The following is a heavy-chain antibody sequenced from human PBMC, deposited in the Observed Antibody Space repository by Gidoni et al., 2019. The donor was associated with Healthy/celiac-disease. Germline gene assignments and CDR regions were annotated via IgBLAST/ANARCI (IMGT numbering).Heavy chain of an antibody. CDR3: TRQGGSYYGVDY. CDR1: GFTFSGSA. CDR2: IRSKANSYAT. J-gene: IGHJ4*02. D-gene: IGHD1-26*01. V-gene: IGHV3-73*02. Sequence: EVQLVESGGGLVKPGGSLNLPCAASGFTFSGSAMHWVRQASGKGLEWVGRIRSKANSYATAYAASVKGRFTISRDDSKNTAYLQMNSLKTEDTAVYYCTRQGGSYYGVDYWGQGTLVTVSS.